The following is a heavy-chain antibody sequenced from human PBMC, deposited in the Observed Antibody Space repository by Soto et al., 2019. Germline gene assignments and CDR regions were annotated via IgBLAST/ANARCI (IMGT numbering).Heavy chain of an antibody. CDR2: IYYSGST. CDR3: ARDRGWGGAVAGTPYNWFDP. V-gene: IGHV4-31*03. D-gene: IGHD6-19*01. Sequence: QVQLQESGPGLVKPSQTLSLTCTVSGGSISSGGYYWSWIRQHPGKGLEWIGYIYYSGSTYYNPSLKSRVTISVDTSKNQFSLKLSSVTAADTAVYYCARDRGWGGAVAGTPYNWFDPWGQGTLVTVSS. J-gene: IGHJ5*02. CDR1: GGSISSGGYY.